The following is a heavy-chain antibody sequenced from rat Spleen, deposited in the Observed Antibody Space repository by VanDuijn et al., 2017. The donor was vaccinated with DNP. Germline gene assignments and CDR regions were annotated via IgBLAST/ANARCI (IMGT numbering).Heavy chain of an antibody. V-gene: IGHV3-1*01. CDR2: ISYRGCT. D-gene: IGHD2-5*01. CDR1: CYSITSNF. CDR3: TRYLYHEYTYDVMDY. J-gene: IGHJ2*01. Sequence: EVQLQESGPGLVKPSQSLSLTCSVTCYSITSNFWGWIRKFPVNKMEWIGHISYRGCTSYHPSLKSRISITRDTSKNQFFLQLNSVTTDDTATYGCTRYLYHEYTYDVMDYWGEVVMVTVSS.